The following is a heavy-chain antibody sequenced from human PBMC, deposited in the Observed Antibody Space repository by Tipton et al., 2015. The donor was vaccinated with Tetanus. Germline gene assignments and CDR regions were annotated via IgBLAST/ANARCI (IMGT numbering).Heavy chain of an antibody. V-gene: IGHV1-69*04. Sequence: QSGAEVKKPGSSVKVSCKASGGTFSSYAISWVRQAPGQGLEWMGRIIPILGIANYAQKFQGRVTITADKSTSTAYMELSSLRSEDTAVYYCARDPDSSGWTNNWFDPWGQGTLVTVSS. CDR3: ARDPDSSGWTNNWFDP. D-gene: IGHD6-19*01. CDR1: GGTFSSYA. J-gene: IGHJ5*02. CDR2: IIPILGIA.